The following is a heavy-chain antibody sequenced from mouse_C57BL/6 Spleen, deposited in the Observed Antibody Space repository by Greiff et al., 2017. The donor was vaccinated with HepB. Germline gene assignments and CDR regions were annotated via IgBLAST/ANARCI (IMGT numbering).Heavy chain of an antibody. CDR1: GFTFSSYT. V-gene: IGHV5-9*01. J-gene: IGHJ4*01. CDR3: ARHGTGRGYSYAMDY. CDR2: ISGGGGNT. D-gene: IGHD4-1*01. Sequence: DVMLVESGGGLVKPGGSLKLSCAASGFTFSSYTMSWVRQTPEKRLEWVATISGGGGNTYYPDSVKGRFTIFRDNAKNTLYLQMSSLRSEDTALYYCARHGTGRGYSYAMDYWGQGTSVTVSS.